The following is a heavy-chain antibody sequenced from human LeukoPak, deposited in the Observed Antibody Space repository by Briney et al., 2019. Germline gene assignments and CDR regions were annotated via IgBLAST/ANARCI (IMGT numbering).Heavy chain of an antibody. CDR2: ISSSSSTI. Sequence: GGSLRLSCAASGFTFSSYSMNWVRQAPGKGLEWVSYISSSSSTIYYADSVKGRFTISRDNAKNSLYLQMNSLRAEDTAVYYCAREDVVTATNYFDYWGQGTLVTVSS. CDR1: GFTFSSYS. D-gene: IGHD2-21*02. J-gene: IGHJ4*02. CDR3: AREDVVTATNYFDY. V-gene: IGHV3-48*01.